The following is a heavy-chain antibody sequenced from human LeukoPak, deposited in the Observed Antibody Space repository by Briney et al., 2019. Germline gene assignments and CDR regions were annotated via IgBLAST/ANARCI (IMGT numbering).Heavy chain of an antibody. CDR3: AKGPRGSYLDY. V-gene: IGHV1-2*02. Sequence: ASVKVSCKASGYTFTGYYMHWVRQAPGQGLEWMGWINPNSGGTNDAQKFQGRVTMTRDTSISTAYMELSRLRSDDTAVYYCAKGPRGSYLDYWGQGTLVTVSS. D-gene: IGHD1-26*01. CDR1: GYTFTGYY. J-gene: IGHJ4*02. CDR2: INPNSGGT.